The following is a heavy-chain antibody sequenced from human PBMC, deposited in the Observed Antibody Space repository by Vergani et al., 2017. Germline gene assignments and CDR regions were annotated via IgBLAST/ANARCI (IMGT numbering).Heavy chain of an antibody. CDR3: ARAPVVVVAAVRQNYYYYYMDV. V-gene: IGHV4-4*07. J-gene: IGHJ6*03. D-gene: IGHD2-15*01. CDR1: GGSISSYY. CDR2: IFTSGST. Sequence: QVQLQESGPGLVKPSETLSLTCTVSGGSISSYYWSWIRQPAGKGLEWIGRIFTSGSTNYNPSLKSRVTISVDTSQNHFSLKLSSVTAADTAVYYCARAPVVVVAAVRQNYYYYYMDVWGKGTTVTVSS.